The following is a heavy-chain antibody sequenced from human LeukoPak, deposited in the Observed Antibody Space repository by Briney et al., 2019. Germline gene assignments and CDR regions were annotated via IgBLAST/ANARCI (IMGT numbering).Heavy chain of an antibody. CDR1: GGTFSSYA. Sequence: SVKVSCKASGGTFSSYAISWVRQAPGQRLEWMGGIIPIFGTANYAQKFQGRVTITTDESTSTAYMELSSLRSEDTAVYYCARWAYGQQLENRFDPWGQGTLVTVSS. CDR2: IIPIFGTA. D-gene: IGHD6-13*01. J-gene: IGHJ5*02. CDR3: ARWAYGQQLENRFDP. V-gene: IGHV1-69*05.